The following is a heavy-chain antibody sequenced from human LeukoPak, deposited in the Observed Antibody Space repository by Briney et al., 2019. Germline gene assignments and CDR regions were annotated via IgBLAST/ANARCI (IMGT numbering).Heavy chain of an antibody. V-gene: IGHV3-7*01. CDR1: GFTFSGYW. CDR3: ARDTSPSIAAIGYDAFDI. D-gene: IGHD6-13*01. J-gene: IGHJ3*02. CDR2: IKLDGSET. Sequence: GGSLRLSCAASGFTFSGYWMNWVRQAPGKGLECVANIKLDGSETHYADSVEGRFTISRDNARNSPNLQMNSLRVEDTAVYYCARDTSPSIAAIGYDAFDISGQGTMVIVSS.